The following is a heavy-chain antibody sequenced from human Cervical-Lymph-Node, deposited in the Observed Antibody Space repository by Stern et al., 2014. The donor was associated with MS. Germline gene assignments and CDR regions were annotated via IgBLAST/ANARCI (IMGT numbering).Heavy chain of an antibody. CDR2: ISTYNGNT. J-gene: IGHJ4*02. CDR3: VREVYGDLRRLDH. V-gene: IGHV1-18*01. CDR1: GYTFSNYG. Sequence: VQLVESGAEVKKPGASVTVSCKASGYTFSNYGIHWVRQAPGQGVEWMGWISTYNGNTNYAQKFQDRFTMTTDTSTETAYMELRSLRFDDTAVYYCVREVYGDLRRLDHWGQGTLVTVSS. D-gene: IGHD4-17*01.